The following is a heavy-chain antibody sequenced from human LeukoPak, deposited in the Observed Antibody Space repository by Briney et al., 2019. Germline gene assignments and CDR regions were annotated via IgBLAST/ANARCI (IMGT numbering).Heavy chain of an antibody. Sequence: PSETLSLTCTVSGGSISSYYWSWIRQPPAQGLEWIGYIYYSGSTNYNPSLKSRVIISVDTSKNQFSLKLSSVTAADTAVYYRARDRSDFHIDYWGQGTLVTVSS. CDR1: GGSISSYY. J-gene: IGHJ4*02. D-gene: IGHD2-15*01. CDR3: ARDRSDFHIDY. CDR2: IYYSGST. V-gene: IGHV4-59*01.